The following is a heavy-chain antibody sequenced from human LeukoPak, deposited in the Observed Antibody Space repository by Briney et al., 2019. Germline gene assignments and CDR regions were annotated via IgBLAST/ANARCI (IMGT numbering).Heavy chain of an antibody. CDR3: SRDFWRFGLDF. Sequence: GGSLRLSCTASGFTFGDYAMSWFRQAPGKGLEWVGFIRSKAYGGTTEYAASVRGRFTVSRDDSKSIAYLQMESLKTEDTAVYYCSRDFWRFGLDFWGQGTPVTVSS. V-gene: IGHV3-49*03. J-gene: IGHJ4*02. D-gene: IGHD3-10*01. CDR2: IRSKAYGGTT. CDR1: GFTFGDYA.